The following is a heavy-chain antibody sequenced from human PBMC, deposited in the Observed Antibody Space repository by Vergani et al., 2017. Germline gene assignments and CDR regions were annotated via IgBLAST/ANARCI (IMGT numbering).Heavy chain of an antibody. D-gene: IGHD3-10*02. J-gene: IGHJ6*03. CDR2: ISASGTTI. CDR3: ARGALYSFYYFMDV. V-gene: IGHV3-11*01. Sequence: VQLLESGGGLVQPGGSLRLSCAISGFSFSDYYMTWIRQSPGKGLEWVSHISASGTTIYYADSVKGRFTISRDSATKSLSLQMNNVRAEDTASYHCARGALYSFYYFMDVWGKGTTVKVSS. CDR1: GFSFSDYY.